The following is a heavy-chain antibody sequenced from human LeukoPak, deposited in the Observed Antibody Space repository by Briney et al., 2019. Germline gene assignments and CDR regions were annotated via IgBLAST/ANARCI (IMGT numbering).Heavy chain of an antibody. J-gene: IGHJ5*02. CDR1: GFTFSSYA. CDR3: AKSYSSSWYVGDWFDP. V-gene: IGHV3-23*01. Sequence: PGGSLRLSCAASGFTFSSYAMSWVRQAPGKGLEWVSAISGSGGSTYYADSVKGRFPIPRDTSKNTMYLQMTSLRAEDTAVYYCAKSYSSSWYVGDWFDPWGQGTLVTVSS. D-gene: IGHD6-13*01. CDR2: ISGSGGST.